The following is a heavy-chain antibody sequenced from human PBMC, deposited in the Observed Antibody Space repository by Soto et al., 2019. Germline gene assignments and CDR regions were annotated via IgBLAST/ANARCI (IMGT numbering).Heavy chain of an antibody. CDR1: GGSFSGYY. D-gene: IGHD2-8*02. V-gene: IGHV4-34*01. J-gene: IGHJ4*02. CDR2: VNHIGST. Sequence: QVQLRQWGAGLLKPSETLSLTCAVYGGSFSGYYWTWIRQPPGTGLEWVGEVNHIGSTNYNPSLKTRVTISVHTSKNQFSRKLTSVTAADTAVYYCARDKITGLFDYWGQGTLVTVSS. CDR3: ARDKITGLFDY.